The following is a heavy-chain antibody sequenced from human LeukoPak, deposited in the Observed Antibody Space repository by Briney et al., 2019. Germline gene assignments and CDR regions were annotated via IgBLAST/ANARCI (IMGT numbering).Heavy chain of an antibody. CDR3: AKGYYDYIWGSYRSDAFDI. J-gene: IGHJ3*02. V-gene: IGHV3-23*01. Sequence: GGSLRLSCAASGFSFNSYVMTWVRQAPGNGLEWVSVISGSGGLTYHADSVRGRFTVARDNSKNTLYLQMNSLRAEDTAVYSCAKGYYDYIWGSYRSDAFDIWGQGTMVTVSS. CDR1: GFSFNSYV. CDR2: ISGSGGLT. D-gene: IGHD3-16*02.